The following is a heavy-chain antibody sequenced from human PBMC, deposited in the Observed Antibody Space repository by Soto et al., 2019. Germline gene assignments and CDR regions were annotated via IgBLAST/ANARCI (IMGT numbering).Heavy chain of an antibody. CDR2: IIPIFGTA. CDR3: AREYGGNRPDGAFGI. V-gene: IGHV1-69*13. Sequence: GASVKVSCKASGCTFSSYAISWVRQAPGQGLEWMGGIIPIFGTANYAQKFQGRVTITADESTSTAYMELSSLRSEDTAVYYCAREYGGNRPDGAFGIWGQGTMVTVSS. CDR1: GCTFSSYA. J-gene: IGHJ3*02. D-gene: IGHD2-15*01.